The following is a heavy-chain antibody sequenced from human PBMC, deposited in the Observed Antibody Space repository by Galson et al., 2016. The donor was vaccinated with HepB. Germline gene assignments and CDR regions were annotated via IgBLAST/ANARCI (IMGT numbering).Heavy chain of an antibody. CDR3: ARGGTYGELDV. D-gene: IGHD4-17*01. V-gene: IGHV1-2*02. J-gene: IGHJ4*02. CDR2: IDPSGGGT. Sequence: VKVSCKASGYSFTVYYIYWVRQAPGQGLEWMAWIDPSGGGTNYAQKFQGRVTVTRDTSISTAYMEVSRLGSDDTALYFCARGGTYGELDVWGQGTLVIVSS. CDR1: GYSFTVYY.